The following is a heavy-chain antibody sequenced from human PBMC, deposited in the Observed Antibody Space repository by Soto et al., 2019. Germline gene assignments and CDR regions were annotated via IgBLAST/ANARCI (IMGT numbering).Heavy chain of an antibody. D-gene: IGHD3-3*01. CDR3: AHRVLRTVFGLVTTTAIYFDF. CDR1: GFSLTTSGVG. Sequence: QITLNESGPTGVRPTEPLTLTCRFSGFSLTTSGVGVGWIRHSPGKAPEWLALIYWDDDKRYSASLKSRLTISKHTSKNQVVLTVSDLDPTDTATYYCAHRVLRTVFGLVTTTAIYFDFWGQGTPVAVSS. V-gene: IGHV2-5*02. J-gene: IGHJ4*02. CDR2: IYWDDDK.